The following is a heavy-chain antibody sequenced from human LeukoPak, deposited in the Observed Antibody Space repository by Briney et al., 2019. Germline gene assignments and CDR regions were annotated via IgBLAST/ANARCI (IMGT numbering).Heavy chain of an antibody. J-gene: IGHJ4*02. V-gene: IGHV1-3*01. CDR1: GYTFTSYA. Sequence: ASVKASCKASGYTFTSYAMHWVRQAPGQRLEWMGWINAGNGNTKYSQKFQGRVTITRDTSASTAYMELSSLRSEDTAVYYCARVVRDGVGSYHFDNWGQGTLVTVSS. CDR3: ARVVRDGVGSYHFDN. CDR2: INAGNGNT. D-gene: IGHD3-10*01.